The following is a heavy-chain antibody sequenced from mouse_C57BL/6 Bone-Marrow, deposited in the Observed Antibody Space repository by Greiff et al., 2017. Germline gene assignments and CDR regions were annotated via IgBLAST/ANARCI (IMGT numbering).Heavy chain of an antibody. D-gene: IGHD1-1*01. Sequence: QVQLQQPGAELVKPGASVKLSCKASGYTFTSYWMHWVKQRPGQGLEWIGMIHPNSGSTNYNEKFKSKATLTVDKSSSTAYMQLSSLTSEDSAVYYCARNYYGSSSGFAYWGQGILVTVSA. V-gene: IGHV1-64*01. CDR2: IHPNSGST. CDR3: ARNYYGSSSGFAY. CDR1: GYTFTSYW. J-gene: IGHJ3*01.